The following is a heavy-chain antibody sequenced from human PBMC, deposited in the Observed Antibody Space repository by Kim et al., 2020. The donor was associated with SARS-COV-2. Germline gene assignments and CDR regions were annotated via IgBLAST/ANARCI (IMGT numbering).Heavy chain of an antibody. CDR3: ARDGGLLRGAFDI. Sequence: YADSVKGRFTISRDNSKNTLYLQMNSLRAEDTAVYYCARDGGLLRGAFDIWGQGTMVTVSS. J-gene: IGHJ3*02. V-gene: IGHV3-33*01. D-gene: IGHD3-16*01.